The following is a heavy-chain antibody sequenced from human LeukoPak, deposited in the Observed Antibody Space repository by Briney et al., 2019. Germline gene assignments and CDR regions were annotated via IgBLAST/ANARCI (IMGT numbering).Heavy chain of an antibody. D-gene: IGHD5-24*01. CDR1: TGSISSYY. Sequence: ASETLSLTCTVSTGSISSYYWSWLRQPAGKGLEWIGRIYTSGSTNYHPSLKSRVTMSIDTSKNQFSLKLSSVTAADTAVYYCARDDGYNFWYFDYWGQGTLVTGPS. J-gene: IGHJ4*02. V-gene: IGHV4-4*07. CDR2: IYTSGST. CDR3: ARDDGYNFWYFDY.